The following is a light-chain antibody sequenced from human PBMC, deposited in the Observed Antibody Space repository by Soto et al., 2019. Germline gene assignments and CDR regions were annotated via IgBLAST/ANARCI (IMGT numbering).Light chain of an antibody. CDR1: QSVADN. CDR3: QQYNYWPIT. J-gene: IGKJ5*01. V-gene: IGKV3-15*01. CDR2: GAS. Sequence: EVVMTQSPATLSVSPGERVTLSCISSQSVADNLAWIQQKPGQGPRLLIYGASTRATGIPARFSGSGSETDFTLTVSSLRSEDSAVYYCQQYNYWPITFGQGTRLEI.